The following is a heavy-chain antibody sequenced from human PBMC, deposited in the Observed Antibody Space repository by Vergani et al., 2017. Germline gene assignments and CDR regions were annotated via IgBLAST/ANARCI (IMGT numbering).Heavy chain of an antibody. V-gene: IGHV4-34*02. D-gene: IGHD3-10*01. CDR2: INNDENT. CDR1: GESFSSFY. Sequence: QVQLQQWGAGVVKPSGTLSLTCAVFGESFSSFYWSWIRQPPGKGLEWIGEINNDENTNYTPSLESRVTVSRDTAKNQFSLNLMSVTAADTAMYYCSVRPRVNLVGGEIVTKMTCDYWSQGSLVTVSS. J-gene: IGHJ4*02. CDR3: SVRPRVNLVGGEIVTKMTCDY.